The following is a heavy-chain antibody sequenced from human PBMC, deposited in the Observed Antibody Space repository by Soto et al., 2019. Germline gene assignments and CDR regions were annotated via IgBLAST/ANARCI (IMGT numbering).Heavy chain of an antibody. D-gene: IGHD6-13*01. CDR3: ASGSIAGLPALDY. CDR1: GYSFTSYW. Sequence: GESLKISCKGSGYSFTSYWISWVRQMAWKGLEWMGRIDPSDSYTNYSPSFQGHVTISADKSISTAYLQWSSLKASDTAMYYCASGSIAGLPALDYWGPGTLVTASP. CDR2: IDPSDSYT. J-gene: IGHJ4*01. V-gene: IGHV5-10-1*01.